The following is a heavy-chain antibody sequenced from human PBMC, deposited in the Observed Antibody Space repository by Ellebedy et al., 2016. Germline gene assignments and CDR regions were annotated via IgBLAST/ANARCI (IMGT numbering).Heavy chain of an antibody. Sequence: GESLKISCPASGFTVTSNHMSWVRQAPGKGLEWVSIFDSGGSKYYADSVKGRFIISKDISNNTLYLQMNSLRAEDTALYFCARDRPVAGTGIPFDSWGQGTLVTVSS. V-gene: IGHV3-53*01. J-gene: IGHJ4*02. D-gene: IGHD6-19*01. CDR2: FDSGGSK. CDR3: ARDRPVAGTGIPFDS. CDR1: GFTVTSNH.